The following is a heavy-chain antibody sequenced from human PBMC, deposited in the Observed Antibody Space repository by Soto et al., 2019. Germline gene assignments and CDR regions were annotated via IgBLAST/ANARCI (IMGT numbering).Heavy chain of an antibody. CDR1: GGTFSSYA. D-gene: IGHD3-10*01. Sequence: GASVKVSCKASGGTFSSYAISWVRQAPGQGLEWMGGIIPIFGTANYAQKFQGRVTITADESTSTAYMELSSLRSEDTAVYYCARDQVPGRFGELLLDYWGQGTLVTVSS. V-gene: IGHV1-69*13. J-gene: IGHJ4*02. CDR3: ARDQVPGRFGELLLDY. CDR2: IIPIFGTA.